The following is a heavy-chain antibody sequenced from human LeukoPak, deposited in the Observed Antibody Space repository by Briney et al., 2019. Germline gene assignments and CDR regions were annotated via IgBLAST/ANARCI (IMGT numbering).Heavy chain of an antibody. V-gene: IGHV3-23*01. Sequence: GGSLRLSCAASGFTFNRNAISWVRQAPGNGLEWVSTIGGSGDKTFYADSVKGRFTISRDNSKNMVHLQMNSLTGEDTALYYCVRRGDASSGWGDHDFWGQGALVTVSS. CDR1: GFTFNRNA. CDR2: IGGSGDKT. D-gene: IGHD6-19*01. J-gene: IGHJ4*02. CDR3: VRRGDASSGWGDHDF.